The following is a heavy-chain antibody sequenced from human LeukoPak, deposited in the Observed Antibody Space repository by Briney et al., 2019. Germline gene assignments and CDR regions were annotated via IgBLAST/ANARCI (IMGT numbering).Heavy chain of an antibody. Sequence: GGSLRLSCAASGFTYSDHFMDWVRQAPGKGLEWVGRIRKRPNSYTTEHAASVQGRFAISRDDSKNSLYLQMNSLKTEDTAVYYYARVSTTVAGSDYLDYWGQGTQVTIYS. CDR1: GFTYSDHF. J-gene: IGHJ4*02. V-gene: IGHV3-72*01. CDR3: ARVSTTVAGSDYLDY. CDR2: IRKRPNSYTT. D-gene: IGHD6-19*01.